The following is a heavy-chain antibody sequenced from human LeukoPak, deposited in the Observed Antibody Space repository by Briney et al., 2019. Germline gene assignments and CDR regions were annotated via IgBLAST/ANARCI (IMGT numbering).Heavy chain of an antibody. Sequence: PSETLSLTCTVSGYSISRGYWWAWIRQPPGKGLEWTGYFYDSGSIKYNPSLKSRVTISVDTSKNQFSLKLSSVTAADTAVYYCARRGFDYWGQGTLVTVSS. CDR2: FYDSGSI. CDR1: GYSISRGYW. V-gene: IGHV4-28*05. J-gene: IGHJ4*02. CDR3: ARRGFDY.